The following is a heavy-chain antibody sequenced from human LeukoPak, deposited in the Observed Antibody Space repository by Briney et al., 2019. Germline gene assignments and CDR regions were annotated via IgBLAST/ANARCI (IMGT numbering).Heavy chain of an antibody. V-gene: IGHV3-21*01. J-gene: IGHJ3*02. CDR3: ARDRRYCSSTSCYISDAFDI. CDR1: GFTFSSYS. Sequence: GGSLRLSCAASGFTFSSYSMNWVRQVPGKGLEWVSSISSSSSYIYYADSVKGRFTISRDNAKNSLYLQMNSLRAEDTAVYYCARDRRYCSSTSCYISDAFDIWGQGTMVTVSS. D-gene: IGHD2-2*02. CDR2: ISSSSSYI.